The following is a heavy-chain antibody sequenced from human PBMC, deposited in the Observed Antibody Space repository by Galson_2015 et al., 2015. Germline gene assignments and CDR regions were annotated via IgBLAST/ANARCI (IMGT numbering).Heavy chain of an antibody. CDR1: GSNFPTFW. Sequence: QSGAEVKKPGESLKISCKTSGSNFPTFWITWVRQMPGEGLEWVGIIYPGDSDTRYSPSFKGQVSLSIDETINTAYLQWSSLKASDSAMYYCARQGGGPTNYALDVWGQGTTVTVSS. CDR2: IYPGDSDT. D-gene: IGHD3-16*01. V-gene: IGHV5-51*01. CDR3: ARQGGGPTNYALDV. J-gene: IGHJ6*02.